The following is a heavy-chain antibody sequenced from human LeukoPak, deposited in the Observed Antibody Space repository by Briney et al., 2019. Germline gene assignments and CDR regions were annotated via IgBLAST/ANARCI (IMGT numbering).Heavy chain of an antibody. Sequence: GGSLRLSCAASGLSVSNNHMNWVRQAPGKGLEWVSVIYSGGTTNVADSVKGRFTISRDNSKNTVYLQMNSLRAEDTAVYYCARDVLGDGFSSFEHWGQGTLVTVSS. V-gene: IGHV3-53*01. CDR1: GLSVSNNH. D-gene: IGHD5-24*01. CDR2: IYSGGTT. J-gene: IGHJ4*02. CDR3: ARDVLGDGFSSFEH.